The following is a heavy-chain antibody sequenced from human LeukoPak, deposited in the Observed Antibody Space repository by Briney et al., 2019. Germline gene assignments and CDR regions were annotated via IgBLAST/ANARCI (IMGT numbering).Heavy chain of an antibody. Sequence: GGSLRLSCAASGFTFSSYSMNWVRQAPGKGLEWVTHISSSSSTIYYADSVKGRFTISRDNAKNSLYLQMNSLRDEDTAVYYCARDRGYGDYVGAFDIWGQGTMVTVSS. CDR2: ISSSSSTI. CDR1: GFTFSSYS. J-gene: IGHJ3*02. CDR3: ARDRGYGDYVGAFDI. D-gene: IGHD4-17*01. V-gene: IGHV3-48*02.